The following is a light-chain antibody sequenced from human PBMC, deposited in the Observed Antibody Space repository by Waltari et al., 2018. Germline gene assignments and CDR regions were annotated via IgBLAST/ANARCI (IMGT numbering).Light chain of an antibody. CDR1: NSNIGANYD. Sequence: QSVLTQPPSVSGVPGQRVTISCSGGNSNIGANYDVHWYQQIPGRAPKVIVYSNTNRPSGVPDRFSGSKSGNPAALPITWLQSDDEGDYYCQSYVSLRGSLFGRGTKLTFL. CDR2: SNT. J-gene: IGLJ6*01. CDR3: QSYVSLRGSL. V-gene: IGLV1-40*01.